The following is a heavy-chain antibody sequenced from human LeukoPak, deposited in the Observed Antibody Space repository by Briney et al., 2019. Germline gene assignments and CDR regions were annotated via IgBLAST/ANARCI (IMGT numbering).Heavy chain of an antibody. CDR2: IIPIVGIA. D-gene: IGHD5-24*01. V-gene: IGHV1-69*04. CDR1: GGTFTSYA. CDR3: AIHSSPGRDGYNVPQDDAFDI. J-gene: IGHJ3*02. Sequence: ASVKVSCKASGGTFTSYAISWVRQAPGQGLEWMGRIIPIVGIAIYAQKFQGRVTITADKSTSTAYMELSSLRSEDTAAYYCAIHSSPGRDGYNVPQDDAFDIWGQGTMVTVSS.